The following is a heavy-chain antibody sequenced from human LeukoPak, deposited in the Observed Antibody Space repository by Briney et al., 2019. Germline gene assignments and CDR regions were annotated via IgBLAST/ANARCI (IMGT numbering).Heavy chain of an antibody. Sequence: PSETLSLTCTVSGGSISIGGYYWSWIRQYPGKGLEWIGYIYYSGSTYYNPSLSSRLTISVDTSKNQSSLRLSSVTAADTAVYYCARSPREMPTSYYYGMDVWGQGTTVTVSS. D-gene: IGHD5-24*01. J-gene: IGHJ6*02. CDR3: ARSPREMPTSYYYGMDV. V-gene: IGHV4-31*03. CDR2: IYYSGST. CDR1: GGSISIGGYY.